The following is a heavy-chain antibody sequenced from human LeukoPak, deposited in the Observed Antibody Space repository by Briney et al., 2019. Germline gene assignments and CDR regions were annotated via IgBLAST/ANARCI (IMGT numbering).Heavy chain of an antibody. CDR3: ARDCGSGSFHY. CDR2: INTGNDNT. V-gene: IGHV1-3*04. Sequence: GASVKVSCKASGYTFTTYAIHWVRQAPGESLEWMGWINTGNDNTRYSQKFQDRVTITRDTSASTVYMELSSLRSEDTAVYYCARDCGSGSFHYWGQGTLVTVSS. D-gene: IGHD3-10*01. CDR1: GYTFTTYA. J-gene: IGHJ4*02.